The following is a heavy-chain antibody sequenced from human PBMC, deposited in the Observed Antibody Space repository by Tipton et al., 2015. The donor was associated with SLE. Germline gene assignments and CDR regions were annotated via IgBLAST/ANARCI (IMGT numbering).Heavy chain of an antibody. CDR2: INHSGST. D-gene: IGHD1-26*01. V-gene: IGHV4-34*01. CDR3: ARGRGIVGVNWFDP. J-gene: IGHJ5*02. Sequence: GLVKPSETLSLTCAVYGGSFSGYYWSWIRQPPGKGLEWIGEINHSGSTNYNPSLKSRVTISVDTSKNQFSLKLSSVTAADTAVYYCARGRGIVGVNWFDPWGQGTLVTVSS. CDR1: GGSFSGYY.